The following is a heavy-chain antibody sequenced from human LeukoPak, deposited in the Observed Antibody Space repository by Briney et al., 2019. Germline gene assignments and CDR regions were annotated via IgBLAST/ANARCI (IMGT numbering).Heavy chain of an antibody. V-gene: IGHV1-69*05. D-gene: IGHD5-18*01. CDR1: GGTFSSYA. Sequence: ASVKVSCKASGGTFSSYAISWVRQAPGQGLEWMGGIIPIFVTANYAQKFQGRVTITTDESTSTAYLELSSLRSEDTAVYYRARVWGVPGYSYGESLYYWGQGTLVTVSS. J-gene: IGHJ4*02. CDR3: ARVWGVPGYSYGESLYY. CDR2: IIPIFVTA.